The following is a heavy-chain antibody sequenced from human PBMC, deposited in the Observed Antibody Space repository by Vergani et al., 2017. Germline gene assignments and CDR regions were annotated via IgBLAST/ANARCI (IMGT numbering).Heavy chain of an antibody. Sequence: QVQLLESGGGVVQPGRSLRLSCAASGFTFSGYGMHWVRQAPGKGLEWVSTLSASDRRTHYADSVKGRFTISRDNSKNKLFLHMNSLRPEDTAVYYCAKVGRSAVDGTFCAFDIGGQGTMVTVSS. J-gene: IGHJ3*02. D-gene: IGHD6-19*01. CDR3: AKVGRSAVDGTFCAFDI. V-gene: IGHV3-NL1*01. CDR2: LSASDRRT. CDR1: GFTFSGYG.